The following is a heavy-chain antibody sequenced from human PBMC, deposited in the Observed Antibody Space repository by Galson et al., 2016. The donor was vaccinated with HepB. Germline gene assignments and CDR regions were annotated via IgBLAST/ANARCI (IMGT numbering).Heavy chain of an antibody. CDR1: GYTFTSYG. J-gene: IGHJ4*02. CDR3: ARGYDYVWGKYYFDY. D-gene: IGHD3-16*01. Sequence: SVKVSCKASGYTFTSYGISWVRQAPGQGLEWMGWIRADSANTNNAQKFQGRVTVTTDTATSTAYMELRSLRYDDTAVYYCARGYDYVWGKYYFDYWGQGTLVTVTS. V-gene: IGHV1-18*04. CDR2: IRADSANT.